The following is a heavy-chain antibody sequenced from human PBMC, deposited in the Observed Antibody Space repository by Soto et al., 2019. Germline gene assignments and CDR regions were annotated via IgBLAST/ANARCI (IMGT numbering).Heavy chain of an antibody. V-gene: IGHV3-23*01. CDR1: GFTFSSYA. CDR2: ISGSGVHT. Sequence: VGSLRLSCAASGFTFSSYAMSWVRQAPGQGLEWVSAISGSGVHTYYADSVKGRFTISRDNSKNTLYLQMNSLTAGDTAVYYCAKRKTGLLWFGASGGLDVWGQGTTVTVSS. J-gene: IGHJ6*02. D-gene: IGHD3-10*01. CDR3: AKRKTGLLWFGASGGLDV.